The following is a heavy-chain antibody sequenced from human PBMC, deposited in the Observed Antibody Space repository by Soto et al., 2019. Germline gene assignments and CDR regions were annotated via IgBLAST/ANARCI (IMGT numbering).Heavy chain of an antibody. D-gene: IGHD4-17*01. V-gene: IGHV3-23*01. CDR3: AKDQGDYPRIIDY. Sequence: EVQLLESGGGLVQPGGSLRLSCAASGFTFSSYAMSWVRQAPGKGLEWVSVISGGGGSTFYPDSVKSRFTISRDNSKNTLYLQLNSLRAEDTALYYCAKDQGDYPRIIDYWGQGALVTVSS. CDR2: ISGGGGST. CDR1: GFTFSSYA. J-gene: IGHJ4*02.